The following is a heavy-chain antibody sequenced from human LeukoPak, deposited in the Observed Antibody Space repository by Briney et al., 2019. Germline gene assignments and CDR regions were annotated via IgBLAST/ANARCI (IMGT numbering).Heavy chain of an antibody. CDR3: ARDTDEFQGLDI. J-gene: IGHJ3*02. CDR1: RFFFSNYW. Sequence: PGGSLRLSCAASRFFFSNYWMSWVRQAQGKGLEWVANINLDGNGRFYVDSVKGRFTISRDNNKKSVYLQMNSLRAEDTAVYYCARDTDEFQGLDIWGQGTRVTVSS. D-gene: IGHD3-10*01. V-gene: IGHV3-7*01. CDR2: INLDGNGR.